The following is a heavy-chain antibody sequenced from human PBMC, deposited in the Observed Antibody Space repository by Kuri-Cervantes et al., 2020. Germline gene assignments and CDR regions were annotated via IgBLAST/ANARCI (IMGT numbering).Heavy chain of an antibody. J-gene: IGHJ5*02. Sequence: LRPSCPVSGGSISSISYYWGGIRQPPGRGLEWTGSIYDSGSTYYNPSLKSRVTVSVDTSKNQFSLKLSSVTAADSAVYYCARTDCSGGGCYFACYFRWFDPWGQGTLVTVSS. CDR1: GGSISSISYY. D-gene: IGHD2-15*01. V-gene: IGHV4-39*07. CDR3: ARTDCSGGGCYFACYFRWFDP. CDR2: IYDSGST.